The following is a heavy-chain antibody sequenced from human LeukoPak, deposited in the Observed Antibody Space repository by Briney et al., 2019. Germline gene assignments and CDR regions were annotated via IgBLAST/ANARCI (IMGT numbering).Heavy chain of an antibody. CDR3: TRVEGYCSGGSCYSHY. CDR1: GFTFGDYA. V-gene: IGHV3-49*03. CDR2: IRSKAYGGTT. J-gene: IGHJ4*02. D-gene: IGHD2-15*01. Sequence: GSLRLSCTASGFTFGDYAMSWFRQAPGKGLEWVGFIRSKAYGGTTEYAASVKGRFTISRDDSKSIAYLQMNSLKTEDTAVYYCTRVEGYCSGGSCYSHYWGQGTLVTVSS.